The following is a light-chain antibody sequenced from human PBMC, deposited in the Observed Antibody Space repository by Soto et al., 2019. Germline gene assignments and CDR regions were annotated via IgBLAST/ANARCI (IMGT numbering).Light chain of an antibody. Sequence: EIVLTQSPATLSLSPGERATLSCRASQSVSSYLAWYQQKPGQAPRLLIYDASNRATGIAARFSGSGSGTDFTLTISSLEPEDFAVYYCQQRSNWPLTFRGGTKVEIK. CDR2: DAS. CDR3: QQRSNWPLT. V-gene: IGKV3-11*01. J-gene: IGKJ4*01. CDR1: QSVSSY.